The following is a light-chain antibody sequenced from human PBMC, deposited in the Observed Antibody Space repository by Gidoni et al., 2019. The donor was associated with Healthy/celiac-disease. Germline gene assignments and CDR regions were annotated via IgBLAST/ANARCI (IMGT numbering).Light chain of an antibody. Sequence: EIVLTQSPATLSLSPGERATLSCRASQSVSSYLAWYQQKPGKAPRLLIYDASNRATGNPDRFSGSGFGTDFTLTSSRLEPEDFAVYYCQQRSNWPPWTFGQGTKVEIK. CDR3: QQRSNWPPWT. CDR2: DAS. J-gene: IGKJ1*01. V-gene: IGKV3-11*01. CDR1: QSVSSY.